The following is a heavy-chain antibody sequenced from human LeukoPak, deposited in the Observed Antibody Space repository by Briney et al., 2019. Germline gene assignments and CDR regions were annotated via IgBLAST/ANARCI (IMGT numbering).Heavy chain of an antibody. V-gene: IGHV3-21*01. Sequence: GGSLRLSCAASGFTFSNYDMHWVRQAPGKGLEWVSAISSSSSYIYYADSIKGRFTISRDNAENSLYLQMNSLRAVDTAVYFCARGEEKATITALDSWGQGTLVAVSS. CDR1: GFTFSNYD. D-gene: IGHD5-24*01. CDR2: ISSSSSYI. J-gene: IGHJ4*02. CDR3: ARGEEKATITALDS.